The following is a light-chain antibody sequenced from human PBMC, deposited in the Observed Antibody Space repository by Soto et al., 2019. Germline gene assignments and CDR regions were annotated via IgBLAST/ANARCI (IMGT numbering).Light chain of an antibody. CDR3: QQYGSSRRT. Sequence: EIVLPQSPGALSLSPGERATLSCRASQSVSSSYLAWYQQKPGQAPRLLIYGASSRATGIPDRFSGSGSGTDFTLTISRLEPEDFAVYYCQQYGSSRRTFGQGTKVDIK. CDR1: QSVSSSY. CDR2: GAS. J-gene: IGKJ1*01. V-gene: IGKV3-20*01.